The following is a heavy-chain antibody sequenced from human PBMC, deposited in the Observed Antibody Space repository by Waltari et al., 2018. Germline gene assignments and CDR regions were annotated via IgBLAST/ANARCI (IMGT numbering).Heavy chain of an antibody. Sequence: QLQLQESGPGLVEPSETLSLTCSVSGGSISGTSYYCGWIRQPPGKGLEWIGSVHSGGTTYYHPSLKSRISISLDTTEHRFSLKLTSVTAADTAVYYCARRSSGAYPDYYYGLDVWGQGATV. CDR3: ARRSSGAYPDYYYGLDV. CDR2: VHSGGTT. V-gene: IGHV4-39*02. J-gene: IGHJ6*02. D-gene: IGHD3-22*01. CDR1: GGSISGTSYY.